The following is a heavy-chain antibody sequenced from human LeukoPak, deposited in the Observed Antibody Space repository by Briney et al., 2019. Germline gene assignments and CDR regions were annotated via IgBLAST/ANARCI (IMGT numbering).Heavy chain of an antibody. J-gene: IGHJ4*02. CDR1: GFTFSSYA. V-gene: IGHV3-23*01. D-gene: IGHD3-22*01. CDR3: AKGYYYDSSGYYYGPLDY. Sequence: PGGSLRLSCAASGFTFSSYAMSWVRQAPGKGLEWVSAISGSGGSTYYADSVKGRFTISRDNSKNTLYLQMNSLRAEDTAVYYCAKGYYYDSSGYYYGPLDYWGQGTLVTVS. CDR2: ISGSGGST.